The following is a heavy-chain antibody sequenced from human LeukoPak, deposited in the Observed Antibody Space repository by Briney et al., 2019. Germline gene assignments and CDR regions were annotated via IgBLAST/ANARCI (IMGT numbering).Heavy chain of an antibody. J-gene: IGHJ5*02. CDR2: IYYSGST. Sequence: PSETLSFTCTVSGGSISSYYWSWIRQPPGKGLEWIGYIYYSGSTNYNPSLKSRVTISLDTSKNQFSLKLRSVTAADTAVYYCALGVHYDSSGYDTWGQGTLVTVSS. D-gene: IGHD3-22*01. CDR3: ALGVHYDSSGYDT. V-gene: IGHV4-59*01. CDR1: GGSISSYY.